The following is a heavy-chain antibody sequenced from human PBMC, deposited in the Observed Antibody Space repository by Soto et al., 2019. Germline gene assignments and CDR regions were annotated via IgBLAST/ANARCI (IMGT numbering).Heavy chain of an antibody. Sequence: SETLSLTCTVSGGSISSYYWSWIRQPPGKGLEWIGYIYYSGSTNYNPSLKSRVTISVDTSKNQFSLKLSSVTAADTAVYYCARSPPYYYDSSGDAFDIWGQGTMVTVSS. CDR1: GGSISSYY. CDR3: ARSPPYYYDSSGDAFDI. V-gene: IGHV4-59*01. D-gene: IGHD3-22*01. CDR2: IYYSGST. J-gene: IGHJ3*02.